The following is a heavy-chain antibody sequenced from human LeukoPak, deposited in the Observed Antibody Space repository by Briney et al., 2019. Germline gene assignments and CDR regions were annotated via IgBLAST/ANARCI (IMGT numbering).Heavy chain of an antibody. CDR2: LYYSGST. CDR1: GGSISSYY. Sequence: SETLSLTCAVSGGSISSYYWIWIRQPPGKGLEGVGDLYYSGSTNYNPSLKSRVTISVDTSKNQFSLKLSSVTAADTAVYYCARVRYSSGWYLLALDYWGQGTLVTVSS. D-gene: IGHD6-19*01. J-gene: IGHJ4*02. V-gene: IGHV4-59*01. CDR3: ARVRYSSGWYLLALDY.